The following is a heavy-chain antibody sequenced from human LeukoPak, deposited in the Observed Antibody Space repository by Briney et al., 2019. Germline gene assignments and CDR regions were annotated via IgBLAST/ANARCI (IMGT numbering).Heavy chain of an antibody. J-gene: IGHJ4*02. CDR1: GFTFSSNS. D-gene: IGHD4-17*01. CDR3: ARTHQGVTKDFDY. CDR2: ISSSSSYI. Sequence: GGSLRLSCAASGFTFSSNSMNWARQAPGKGLEWVSSISSSSSYIYYADSLKGRFTISRDNAKNSLYLQMNSLRAEDTAVYYCARTHQGVTKDFDYWGQGTLVTVSS. V-gene: IGHV3-21*01.